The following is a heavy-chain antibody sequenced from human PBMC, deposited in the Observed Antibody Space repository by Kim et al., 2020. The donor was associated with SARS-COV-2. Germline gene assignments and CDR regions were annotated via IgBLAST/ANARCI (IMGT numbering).Heavy chain of an antibody. CDR3: ARVAGYCSGGSCYDGRQVYYYYGMDV. V-gene: IGHV1-69*13. CDR1: GGTFSSYA. CDR2: IIPIFGTA. Sequence: SVKVSCKASGGTFSSYAISWVRQAPGQGLEWMGGIIPIFGTANYAQKFQGRVTITADESTSTAYMELSSLRSEDTAVYYCARVAGYCSGGSCYDGRQVYYYYGMDVWGQGTTVTVSS. D-gene: IGHD2-15*01. J-gene: IGHJ6*02.